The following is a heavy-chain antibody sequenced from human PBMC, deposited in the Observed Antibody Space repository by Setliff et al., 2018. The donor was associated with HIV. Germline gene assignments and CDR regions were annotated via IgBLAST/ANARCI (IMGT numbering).Heavy chain of an antibody. CDR3: AIGGGDGHPTWVY. CDR1: GYSFTTYA. J-gene: IGHJ4*02. D-gene: IGHD3-16*01. V-gene: IGHV1-3*01. CDR2: ISAGGHQT. Sequence: ASVKVSCKATGYSFTTYALHWVRQAPGQGLEWVGWISAGGHQTKYSEKFQDRVTITTDTSASTAYLQLSALRSEDTAVFYCAIGGGDGHPTWVYWGLGTLVTVSS.